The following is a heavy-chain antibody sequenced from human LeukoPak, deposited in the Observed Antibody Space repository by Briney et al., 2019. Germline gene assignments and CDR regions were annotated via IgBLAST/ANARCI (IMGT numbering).Heavy chain of an antibody. CDR3: ARTQGEKVYYYYGMDV. Sequence: ASVKVSCKASGGTFSSYAISWVRQAPGQGLEWMGRITPILGIANYAQKFQGRVTITADKSTSTAYMELSSLRSEDTAVYYCARTQGEKVYYYYGMDVWGQGTTVTVSS. V-gene: IGHV1-69*04. CDR1: GGTFSSYA. CDR2: ITPILGIA. J-gene: IGHJ6*02.